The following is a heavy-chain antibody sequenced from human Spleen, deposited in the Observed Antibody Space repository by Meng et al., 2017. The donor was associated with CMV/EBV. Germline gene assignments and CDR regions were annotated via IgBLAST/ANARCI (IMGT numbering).Heavy chain of an antibody. CDR3: ATEKGFQLLSNRVRYNWLDP. V-gene: IGHV1-2*02. Sequence: ASVKVSCKASGYTFTDHYIHWVRQAPGQGLEWMEWINPNSGGTNYPQKFQGRVTMTRDTSITTAYMELSRLSFDDTAVYYCATEKGFQLLSNRVRYNWLDPWGQGALVTVSS. D-gene: IGHD2-2*01. CDR2: INPNSGGT. CDR1: GYTFTDHY. J-gene: IGHJ5*02.